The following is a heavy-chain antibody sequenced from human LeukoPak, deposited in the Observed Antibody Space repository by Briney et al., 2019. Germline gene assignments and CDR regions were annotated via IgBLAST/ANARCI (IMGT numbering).Heavy chain of an antibody. CDR3: VRIATVTTPDY. Sequence: PGGSLRLSCAASGFTFSSYWMHWVRHPLAQGLVLVSRINPDWSTTNYADSVKGRFTISRDNANNTLYLQMNSLTFEDTALYYCVRIATVTTPDYWGQGTLVTVSS. J-gene: IGHJ4*02. CDR2: INPDWSTT. CDR1: GFTFSSYW. V-gene: IGHV3-74*01. D-gene: IGHD4-17*01.